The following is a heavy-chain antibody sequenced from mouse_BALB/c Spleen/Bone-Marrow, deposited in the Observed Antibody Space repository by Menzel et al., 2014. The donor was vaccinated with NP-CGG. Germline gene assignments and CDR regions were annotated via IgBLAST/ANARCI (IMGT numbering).Heavy chain of an antibody. CDR3: ARPDYYGYLND. CDR2: INPDSRTI. V-gene: IGHV4-1*02. D-gene: IGHD1-1*01. CDR1: GFDFSRYW. Sequence: EVKLEESGGGLVQPGGSLKLSCAASGFDFSRYWMSWVRQAPGKGLEWIGEINPDSRTINYSPSLKDKFIISRDNAKNTLYLHLSKVRSEDTALYYCARPDYYGYLNDWGQGTTLTVSS. J-gene: IGHJ2*01.